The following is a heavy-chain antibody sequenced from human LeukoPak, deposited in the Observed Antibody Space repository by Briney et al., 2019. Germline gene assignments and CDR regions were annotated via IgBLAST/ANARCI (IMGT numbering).Heavy chain of an antibody. Sequence: LSCAPCRCRFINYSMHWLRQAPAKELEGVALIWHDARHTIYTASVKGRFTISRDNSKNTVYLQMSSLGGEDTAVYYCARKIFCSGSYLDYWGQATLVTVSS. CDR2: IWHDARHT. J-gene: IGHJ4*02. CDR1: RCRFINYS. V-gene: IGHV3-33*01. CDR3: ARKIFCSGSYLDY. D-gene: IGHD3-10*02.